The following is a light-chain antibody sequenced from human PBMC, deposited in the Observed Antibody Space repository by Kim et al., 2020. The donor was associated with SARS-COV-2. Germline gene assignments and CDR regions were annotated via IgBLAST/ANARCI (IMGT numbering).Light chain of an antibody. J-gene: IGKJ1*01. CDR1: QAIRNE. Sequence: ASTGDRVTITCRASQAIRNELGWYQQQPGKAPKVLIYAASTLQSGVSSRCSGSGSGTDCTLTISSLQPEDFATYYCLQDSRYPRTFGQGTKVDIK. CDR2: AAS. CDR3: LQDSRYPRT. V-gene: IGKV1-6*01.